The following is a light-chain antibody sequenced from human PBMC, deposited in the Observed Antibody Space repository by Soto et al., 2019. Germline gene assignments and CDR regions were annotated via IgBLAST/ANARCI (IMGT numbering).Light chain of an antibody. J-gene: IGKJ1*01. V-gene: IGKV1-5*01. Sequence: DIQMTQSPPTLSASVGDRVTITCRSSQSIRHYLAWYQQMPGKAPKLLIYGAATLQSGVPSRFSGSGYGTEFTLTISSLQPDDFGTFFCQHHNSYYQTFGQGTKVEIK. CDR3: QHHNSYYQT. CDR2: GAA. CDR1: QSIRHY.